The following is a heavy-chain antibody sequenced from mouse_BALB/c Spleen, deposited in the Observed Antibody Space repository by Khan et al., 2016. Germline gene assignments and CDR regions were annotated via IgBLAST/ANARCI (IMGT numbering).Heavy chain of an antibody. D-gene: IGHD2-4*01. J-gene: IGHJ4*01. CDR3: ARGDYDGYYARDY. Sequence: LVKTGASVKISCKASGYSFTGYYMHWVKPSHGKSLEWFGYISCYNGATNYNQKFKGKATSTVDTSSSTAYMQFNSLTSEDSAGYYCARGDYDGYYARDYWGQGTSVTVSS. V-gene: IGHV1S34*01. CDR1: GYSFTGYY. CDR2: ISCYNGAT.